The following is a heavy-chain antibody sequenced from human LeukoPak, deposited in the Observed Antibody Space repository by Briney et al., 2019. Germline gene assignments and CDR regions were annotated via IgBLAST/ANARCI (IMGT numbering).Heavy chain of an antibody. Sequence: PPGGSLRLSCAADGFTFRKHWMSWVRQAMGKGLECVAKIKEDGSEKHYVDSVKGRFTISRDNTKNSLYLQMNSLRAEDTAVYYCARDYTGGWNDYWGQGTLVIVSS. D-gene: IGHD7-27*01. CDR2: IKEDGSEK. CDR3: ARDYTGGWNDY. CDR1: GFTFRKHW. V-gene: IGHV3-7*01. J-gene: IGHJ4*02.